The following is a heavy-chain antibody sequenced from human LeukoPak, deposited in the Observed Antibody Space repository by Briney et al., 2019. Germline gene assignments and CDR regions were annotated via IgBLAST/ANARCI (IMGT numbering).Heavy chain of an antibody. V-gene: IGHV1-69*04. D-gene: IGHD6-13*01. J-gene: IGHJ5*02. CDR1: GGTFSRYG. CDR3: ARDSSAAGSGGLFDP. Sequence: SVKVSCKASGGTFSRYGVSWVRQAPGQRLEWLGRIIPMFDITNYAQKFQGRVTVTADKATNTAYMELSSLISEDTAVYYCARDSSAAGSGGLFDPWGQGTQVTVSS. CDR2: IIPMFDIT.